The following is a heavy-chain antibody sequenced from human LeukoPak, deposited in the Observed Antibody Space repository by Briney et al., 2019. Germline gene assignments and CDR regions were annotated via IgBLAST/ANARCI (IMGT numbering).Heavy chain of an antibody. Sequence: PGGSLRLSCAASGFTFTNYAMTWVRQAPGKGLEWVSGISDSGTRTYYADSVRGRFTIARDNSKNTLYLQLNSLRAGDTAVYYCAKDFGLGYGLMDVWGQGTTVSVSS. CDR1: GFTFTNYA. D-gene: IGHD3/OR15-3a*01. V-gene: IGHV3-23*01. CDR3: AKDFGLGYGLMDV. J-gene: IGHJ6*02. CDR2: ISDSGTRT.